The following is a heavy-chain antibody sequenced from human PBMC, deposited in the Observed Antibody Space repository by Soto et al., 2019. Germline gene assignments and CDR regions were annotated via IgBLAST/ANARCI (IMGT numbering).Heavy chain of an antibody. CDR1: GGSISSDDYY. CDR2: IYFSGSA. CDR3: ARGLHSYSSGNDPSHYGMDV. V-gene: IGHV4-30-4*01. Sequence: SETLSLTCTVSGGSISSDDYYWGWIRQPPGKGLEWIGYIYFSGSAYDNPSLKSRLTVSVDTSKNQFSLNLSSVTAADTAVYYCARGLHSYSSGNDPSHYGMDVWGQGTTVTV. J-gene: IGHJ6*02. D-gene: IGHD3-10*01.